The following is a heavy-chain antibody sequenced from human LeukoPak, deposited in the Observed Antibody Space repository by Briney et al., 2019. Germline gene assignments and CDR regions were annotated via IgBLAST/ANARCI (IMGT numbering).Heavy chain of an antibody. J-gene: IGHJ6*03. Sequence: SETLSLTCTVSGGSISGSNYYWGWIRQPPGKGLEWIVNFYYGRNTFYNPSLKGRVTISVDTSMNQFSLNLNSVTAADTAVYYCARLGGDYYYYYMDVWGKGTTVTVSS. V-gene: IGHV4-39*01. CDR2: FYYGRNT. D-gene: IGHD1-26*01. CDR1: GGSISGSNYY. CDR3: ARLGGDYYYYYMDV.